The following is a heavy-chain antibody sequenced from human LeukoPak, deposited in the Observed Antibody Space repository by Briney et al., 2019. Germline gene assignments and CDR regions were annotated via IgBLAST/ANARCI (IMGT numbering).Heavy chain of an antibody. CDR1: GFTVSSNY. Sequence: GGSLRLSCAASGFTVSSNYMSWVRQAPGKGLEWVSVIYSGGSTYYADSVKGRFTISRDNSKNTLYLQMNSLRAEDTAVYYCARDEGGIAVAGGDYWGRGALVTVSS. D-gene: IGHD6-19*01. V-gene: IGHV3-53*01. J-gene: IGHJ4*02. CDR2: IYSGGST. CDR3: ARDEGGIAVAGGDY.